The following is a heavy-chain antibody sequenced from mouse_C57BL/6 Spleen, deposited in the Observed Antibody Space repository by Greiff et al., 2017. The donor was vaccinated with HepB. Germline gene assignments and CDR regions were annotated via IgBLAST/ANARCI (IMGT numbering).Heavy chain of an antibody. Sequence: QVQLQQSGPELARPGASVKLSCKASGYTFTSYGISWVKQRPGQGLEWIGEIYPRSGNTYYNEKFKGKATLTADKSSSTACMELRSLTSEDSAVYFCARDDGYPFAYWGQGTLVTVSA. CDR1: GYTFTSYG. D-gene: IGHD2-3*01. CDR2: IYPRSGNT. J-gene: IGHJ3*01. V-gene: IGHV1-81*01. CDR3: ARDDGYPFAY.